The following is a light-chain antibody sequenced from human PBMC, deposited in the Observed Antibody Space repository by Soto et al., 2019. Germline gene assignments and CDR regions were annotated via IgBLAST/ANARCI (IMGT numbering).Light chain of an antibody. CDR1: QSVSSN. CDR2: GAS. J-gene: IGKJ1*01. V-gene: IGKV3-15*01. Sequence: EIVMTQSPATLSVSPGERATLSCRASQSVSSNLAWYQQKPGQAPRLLIYGASTRATGIPARFSGSGSGTEFTLTISSLLSEDFAVYYCQQYNNWPPGWTFGQGTKVEIK. CDR3: QQYNNWPPGWT.